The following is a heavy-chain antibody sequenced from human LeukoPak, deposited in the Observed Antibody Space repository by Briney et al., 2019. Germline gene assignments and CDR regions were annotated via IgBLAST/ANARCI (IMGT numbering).Heavy chain of an antibody. Sequence: GGSLRLSCAASGFTFSSYGMHWVRQAPGKGLEWVAFIRYDGSNKYYADSVKGRFTISRDNSKNTLYLQMNGLRAEDTAVYYCAKDRGAARSFDYWGQGTLVTVSS. J-gene: IGHJ4*02. D-gene: IGHD6-6*01. V-gene: IGHV3-30*02. CDR2: IRYDGSNK. CDR3: AKDRGAARSFDY. CDR1: GFTFSSYG.